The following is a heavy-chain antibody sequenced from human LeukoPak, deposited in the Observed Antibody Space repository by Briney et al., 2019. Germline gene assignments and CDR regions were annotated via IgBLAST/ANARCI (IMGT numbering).Heavy chain of an antibody. Sequence: SVKVSCKASGGTFSSYAISWVRQAPGQGLEWMGGIIPIFGTAKYAQKFQGRVTITADETTSTAYMELSSLRSEDTAVYYCASSDWERAFDIWGLGTMVTVSS. CDR3: ASSDWERAFDI. D-gene: IGHD3/OR15-3a*01. CDR1: GGTFSSYA. V-gene: IGHV1-69*13. J-gene: IGHJ3*02. CDR2: IIPIFGTA.